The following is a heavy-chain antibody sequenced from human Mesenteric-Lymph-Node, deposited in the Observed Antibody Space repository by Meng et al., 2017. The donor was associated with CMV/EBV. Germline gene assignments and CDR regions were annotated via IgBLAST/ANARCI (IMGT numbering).Heavy chain of an antibody. J-gene: IGHJ4*02. CDR1: GFTFSSSY. CDR3: AKGGVYSSSWGDY. Sequence: GGSLRLSCVASGFTFSSSYMSWIRQAPGKGLEWVSAISGRGDSSYYADSVTGRFTVSRDNSKNTLYLQMNSLRAEDTAIYYCAKGGVYSSSWGDYWGQGTLVTVSS. V-gene: IGHV3-23*01. CDR2: ISGRGDSS. D-gene: IGHD6-13*01.